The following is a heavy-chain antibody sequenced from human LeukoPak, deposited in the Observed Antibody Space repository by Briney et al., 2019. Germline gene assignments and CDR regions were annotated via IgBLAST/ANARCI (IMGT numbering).Heavy chain of an antibody. J-gene: IGHJ5*02. D-gene: IGHD6-13*01. CDR1: GGSISSSSDY. CDR2: IYYSGST. CDR3: ARSSGYSSSGGLNWFDT. Sequence: SETLSLTCTVSGGSISSSSDYWGWIRQPPGKGLEWIGSIYYSGSTYYNPSLKSRVTISVDTSKNQFSLKLSSVTAADTAVYYCARSSGYSSSGGLNWFDTWGQGTLVTVSS. V-gene: IGHV4-39*01.